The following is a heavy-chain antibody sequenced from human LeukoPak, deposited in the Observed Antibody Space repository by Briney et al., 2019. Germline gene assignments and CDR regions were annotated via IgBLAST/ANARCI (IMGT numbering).Heavy chain of an antibody. CDR3: ARAPNNYYDSSGYLLNAFDI. Sequence: SQTLSLTCTVSGGFVSSGAYYWNWIRQPAGKGLEWIGRMYTSGSSNYNPSLKSRVTISIDTSNDQFSLKLSSVTAADTAVYYFARAPNNYYDSSGYLLNAFDIWGQGTIVTVSS. V-gene: IGHV4-61*02. J-gene: IGHJ3*02. CDR2: MYTSGSS. CDR1: GGFVSSGAYY. D-gene: IGHD3-22*01.